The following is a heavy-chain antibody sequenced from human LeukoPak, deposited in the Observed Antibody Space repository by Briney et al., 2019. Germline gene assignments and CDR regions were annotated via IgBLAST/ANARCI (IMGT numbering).Heavy chain of an antibody. D-gene: IGHD3-22*01. CDR3: ARGSPPRRNYDSRGYYSYYFDY. CDR2: ISAYNGNT. CDR1: GYTFTSYG. V-gene: IGHV1-18*01. Sequence: ASVKVSCKASGYTFTSYGISWVRQAPGQGLEWMGWISAYNGNTHYAQKLQGRVTMTTDTSTSTVYMELRSLRSDDTVVYYCARGSPPRRNYDSRGYYSYYFDYWGQGTLVTVSS. J-gene: IGHJ4*02.